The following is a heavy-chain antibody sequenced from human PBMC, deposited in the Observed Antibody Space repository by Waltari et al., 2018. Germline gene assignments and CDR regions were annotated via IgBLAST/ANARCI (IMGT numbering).Heavy chain of an antibody. J-gene: IGHJ4*02. D-gene: IGHD3-16*01. CDR1: GFTFSSYG. V-gene: IGHV3-30*02. Sequence: QVQLVESGGGVVQPGGSLRLSCAASGFTFSSYGMHWVRQAPGKGLEWVAFIRYDGSNKYYADSVKGRFTISRDNSKNTLYLQMNSLRAEDTAVYYCAKDLTGLHLGESCFDYWGQGTLVTVSS. CDR3: AKDLTGLHLGESCFDY. CDR2: IRYDGSNK.